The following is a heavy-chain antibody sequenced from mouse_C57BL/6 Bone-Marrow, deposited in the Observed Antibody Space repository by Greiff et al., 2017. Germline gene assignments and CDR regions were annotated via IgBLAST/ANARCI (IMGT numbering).Heavy chain of an antibody. D-gene: IGHD3-3*01. CDR2: IDPSDSYT. Sequence: QVQLQQPGAELVMPGASVKLSCKASGYTFTSSWMHWVKQRPGQGLEWIGEIDPSDSYTNYNQKFKGKSTLTVDQSSTTAYLPLSSLTSEDSAVYYCARDSWTTLFDYWGQGTSLTVSS. CDR3: ARDSWTTLFDY. CDR1: GYTFTSSW. V-gene: IGHV1-69*01. J-gene: IGHJ2*02.